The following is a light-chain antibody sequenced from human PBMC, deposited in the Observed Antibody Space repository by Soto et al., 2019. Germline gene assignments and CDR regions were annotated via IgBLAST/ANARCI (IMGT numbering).Light chain of an antibody. J-gene: IGKJ2*01. Sequence: TQSPSTLSGSVGDRVTITCRASQTISSWLAWYQQKPGQAPRLLIFGASSRASDIPDRFSGSGSGTDFTLTISRLEPEDFVVYYCQQYGSSPPYTFGQGTKLEIK. CDR2: GAS. V-gene: IGKV3-20*01. CDR1: QTISSW. CDR3: QQYGSSPPYT.